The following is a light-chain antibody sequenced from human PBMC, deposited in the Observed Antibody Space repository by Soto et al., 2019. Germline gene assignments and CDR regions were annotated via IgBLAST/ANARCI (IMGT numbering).Light chain of an antibody. J-gene: IGKJ1*01. CDR1: QSVAGSY. V-gene: IGKV3-20*01. Sequence: EIVLTQSPGTLSLSPGERATLSCRASQSVAGSYLAWYQQKPGQAPRLLMYGASSRATGIPDRFSGSASGTDFTLTISRLEPEDFAVYYCQQYGTSPRTFGQGTKVEIK. CDR2: GAS. CDR3: QQYGTSPRT.